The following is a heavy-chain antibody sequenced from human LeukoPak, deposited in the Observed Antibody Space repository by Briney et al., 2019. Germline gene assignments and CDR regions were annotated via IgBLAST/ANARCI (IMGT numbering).Heavy chain of an antibody. Sequence: SETLSLTSTVSGDSISSTSHYWDWIRQPPGKGPEWIGNIYFTGSTYYCPSLKSRVTISVDRSKNQFSLKLSSVTAADTAVYYCARHSSSAWYYYFDYWGQGTLVAVSS. D-gene: IGHD6-19*01. J-gene: IGHJ4*02. V-gene: IGHV4-39*01. CDR2: IYFTGST. CDR1: GDSISSTSHY. CDR3: ARHSSSAWYYYFDY.